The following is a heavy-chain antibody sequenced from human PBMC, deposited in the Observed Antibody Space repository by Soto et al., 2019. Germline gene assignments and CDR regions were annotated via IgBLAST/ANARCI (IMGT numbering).Heavy chain of an antibody. CDR1: GFTFNTYG. D-gene: IGHD5-12*01. V-gene: IGHV3-30*18. CDR3: AKESRWLGWFDP. Sequence: QVQLVESGGGVVQPGRSLSLSCVASGFTFNTYGMHWVRQAPGKGLEWLAVISYDANNKDYADSVKGRFTISRDNSKNTLYLQMNSLRTEDTAVYYCAKESRWLGWFDPWGQGTLVTVSS. J-gene: IGHJ5*02. CDR2: ISYDANNK.